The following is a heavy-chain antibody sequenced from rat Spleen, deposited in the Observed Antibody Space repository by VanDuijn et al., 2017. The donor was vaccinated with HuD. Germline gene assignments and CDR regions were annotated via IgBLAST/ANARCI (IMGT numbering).Heavy chain of an antibody. J-gene: IGHJ2*01. Sequence: EVQLVESGGGLVQPGRSLKLSCAASGFTFSNYGMAWVRQAPKKGLEWVAYISYDGGSTYYRDSVKGRFTISRDNAKSTLYLQMDSLRSEDTATYYCTTDTMGIGDYWGQGVMVTVSS. V-gene: IGHV5-20*01. CDR3: TTDTMGIGDY. CDR1: GFTFSNYG. CDR2: ISYDGGST. D-gene: IGHD1-9*01.